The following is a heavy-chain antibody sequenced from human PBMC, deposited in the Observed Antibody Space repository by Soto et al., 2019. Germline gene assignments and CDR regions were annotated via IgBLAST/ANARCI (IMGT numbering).Heavy chain of an antibody. J-gene: IGHJ4*02. Sequence: EVQLVEPGGGLVQPGGSLRLSCAASGFTVSSKYMSWVRQAPGKGLEWVSVIYSDGSAYYADSVKGRFTISRDNSKNPLYLQMNSLRAEDTAVYYCARHGYNYGGGYFDYWGQGTLVTVSS. CDR1: GFTVSSKY. D-gene: IGHD5-18*01. CDR3: ARHGYNYGGGYFDY. CDR2: IYSDGSA. V-gene: IGHV3-66*04.